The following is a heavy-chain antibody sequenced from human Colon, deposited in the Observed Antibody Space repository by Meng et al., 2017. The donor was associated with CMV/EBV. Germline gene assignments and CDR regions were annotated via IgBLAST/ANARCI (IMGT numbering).Heavy chain of an antibody. CDR2: ILFDGSKE. J-gene: IGHJ4*02. V-gene: IGHV3-30*18. D-gene: IGHD3-3*01. CDR3: GKAGGEIDDDWSGYYNFIDF. CDR1: GFTFTSYS. Sequence: GESLKISCAASGFTFTSYSMHWFRQAPGKGLEWVAAILFDGSKEYYADSVKGRFTISRDIFKSTVLLQMNSLKSEDTAVYYCGKAGGEIDDDWSGYYNFIDFWGQGTLVTVSS.